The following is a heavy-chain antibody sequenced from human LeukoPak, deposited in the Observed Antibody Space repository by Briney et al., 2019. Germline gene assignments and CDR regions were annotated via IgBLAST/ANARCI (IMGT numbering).Heavy chain of an antibody. V-gene: IGHV5-51*01. CDR3: ARLGGYGDYYYYYMDV. CDR2: IYPGDSDT. Sequence: GESLKISCKGSGYSFTSYWIAWVRQMPGEGLEWIGIIYPGDSDTRYSPSFQGQVTISADKSISTAYLQWSSLKASDTAMYYCARLGGYGDYYYYYMDVWGKGTTVTVSS. CDR1: GYSFTSYW. D-gene: IGHD4-17*01. J-gene: IGHJ6*03.